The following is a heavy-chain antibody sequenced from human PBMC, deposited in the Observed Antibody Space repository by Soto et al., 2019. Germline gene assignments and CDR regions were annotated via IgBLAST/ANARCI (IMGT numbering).Heavy chain of an antibody. J-gene: IGHJ3*01. Sequence: EVQLVESGGGLVQPGGSLRLSCAASGFTFSSYSMNWVRQAPGKGLEWVSYISSSSSTIYYADSVKGRFTISRDNAKNSLYLQMNSMREEDTAVYYCARGRWIQLWSWGIDAFDLWGQGTMVTVSS. D-gene: IGHD5-18*01. CDR2: ISSSSSTI. CDR3: ARGRWIQLWSWGIDAFDL. CDR1: GFTFSSYS. V-gene: IGHV3-48*02.